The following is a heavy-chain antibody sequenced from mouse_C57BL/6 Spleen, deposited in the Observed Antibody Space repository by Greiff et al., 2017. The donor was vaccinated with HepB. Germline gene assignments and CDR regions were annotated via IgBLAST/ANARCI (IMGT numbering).Heavy chain of an antibody. J-gene: IGHJ3*01. CDR3: TSVYDGYYGFAY. CDR1: GFTFSSYA. D-gene: IGHD2-3*01. V-gene: IGHV5-9-1*02. CDR2: ISSGGDYI. Sequence: EVQVVESGEGLVKPGGSLKLSCAASGFTFSSYAMSWVRQTPEKRLEWVAYISSGGDYIYYADTVKGRFTISRDNARNTLYLQMSSLKSEDTAMYYCTSVYDGYYGFAYWGQGTLVTVSA.